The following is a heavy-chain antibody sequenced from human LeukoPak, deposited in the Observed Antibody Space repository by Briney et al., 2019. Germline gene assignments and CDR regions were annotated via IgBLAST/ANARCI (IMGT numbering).Heavy chain of an antibody. D-gene: IGHD1-26*01. CDR3: ARTHRRRGSYLVFDI. V-gene: IGHV4-34*01. CDR1: GGSFSGYY. Sequence: SETLSLTCAVYGGSFSGYYWSWIRQPPGKGLEWIGEINHSGSTNYNPSLKSRVTISVDTSKNQLSLKLSPVTAADTAVYYCARTHRRRGSYLVFDIWGQGTMVTVSS. J-gene: IGHJ3*02. CDR2: INHSGST.